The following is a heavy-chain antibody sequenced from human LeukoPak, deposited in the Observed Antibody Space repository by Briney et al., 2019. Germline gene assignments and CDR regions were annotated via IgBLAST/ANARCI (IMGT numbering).Heavy chain of an antibody. CDR1: GYSLSEVS. J-gene: IGHJ4*02. D-gene: IGHD6-19*01. CDR2: IDPEDGEA. Sequence: WASVKVSCKVSGYSLSEVSTHWLRQAPGKGLEWMGGIDPEDGEAIFAQTIQGRVTMTEDTSIDTAYMEVRSLRSEDTAVYYCVTDIRSGWRNYWGQGTLITVSS. CDR3: VTDIRSGWRNY. V-gene: IGHV1-24*01.